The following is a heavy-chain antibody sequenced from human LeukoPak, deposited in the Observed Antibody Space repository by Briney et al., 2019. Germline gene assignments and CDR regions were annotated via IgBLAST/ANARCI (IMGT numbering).Heavy chain of an antibody. CDR2: INPNSGDT. Sequence: ASVKVSCKASGYTFTGYYLHWVRQAPGQGLEWMGWINPNSGDTGNAEKFQGRVTMTRDTSISTAYMELSRLRSDDTAVYYCARDGSSMVPDYDYWGQGTLVTVSS. CDR1: GYTFTGYY. V-gene: IGHV1-2*02. D-gene: IGHD3-10*01. CDR3: ARDGSSMVPDYDY. J-gene: IGHJ4*02.